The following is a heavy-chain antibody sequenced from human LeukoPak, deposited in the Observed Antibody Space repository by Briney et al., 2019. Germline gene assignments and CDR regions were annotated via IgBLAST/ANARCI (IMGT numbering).Heavy chain of an antibody. Sequence: GGSLRLSCAASGFTFSSYAMSWVRQAPGKGLEWVSVISGSGGSTYYADSVKGRFTISRDNSKNTLYLQMNSLRAEDTAVYYCAKLNLVTVKYYFDYWGQGTLVTVSS. V-gene: IGHV3-23*01. CDR1: GFTFSSYA. CDR2: ISGSGGST. CDR3: AKLNLVTVKYYFDY. J-gene: IGHJ4*02. D-gene: IGHD4-17*01.